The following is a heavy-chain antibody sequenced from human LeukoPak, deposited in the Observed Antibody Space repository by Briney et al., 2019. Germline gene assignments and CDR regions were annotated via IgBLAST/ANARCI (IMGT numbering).Heavy chain of an antibody. V-gene: IGHV3-23*01. CDR2: ITGNGVST. CDR1: GFTFNTYT. D-gene: IGHD6-13*01. J-gene: IGHJ4*02. Sequence: GGSLRLSCAASGFTFNTYTMNWVRLVPGKGLEWVSLITGNGVSTYYADSVKGRFTISRDNSKNTLYLQMSSLRAEDTAVYYCAKGLHSSSWYSDSWGQGTLVTVSS. CDR3: AKGLHSSSWYSDS.